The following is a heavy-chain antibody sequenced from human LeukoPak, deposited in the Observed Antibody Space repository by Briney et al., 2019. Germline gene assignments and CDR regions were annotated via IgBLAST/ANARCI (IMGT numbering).Heavy chain of an antibody. D-gene: IGHD7-27*01. CDR3: VRDKLTGASRLDY. CDR2: IKQDGSEK. J-gene: IGHJ4*02. V-gene: IGHV3-7*03. CDR1: GFTFSSYW. Sequence: GGSLRLSCAASGFTFSSYWMSWVRQAPGKGLEWVANIKQDGSEKYYVDSVKGRFTISRDNAKNSLYLQMNSLRAEDTAVYYCVRDKLTGASRLDYWGQGTLLTVSS.